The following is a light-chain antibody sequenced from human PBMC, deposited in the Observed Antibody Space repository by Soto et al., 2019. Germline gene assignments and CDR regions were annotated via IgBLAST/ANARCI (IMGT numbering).Light chain of an antibody. CDR3: HHYNNFPPYT. J-gene: IGKJ2*01. CDR2: DAS. V-gene: IGKV3D-15*01. Sequence: DIVMTQSPGTLSGSPGERATLSCRASQTISDDLAWYQHKPGQTPKLLIFDASKRATGIPSRFSGSGSGTEFTLPISSMQSDDSSAYYCHHYNNFPPYTFGQGTKLELK. CDR1: QTISDD.